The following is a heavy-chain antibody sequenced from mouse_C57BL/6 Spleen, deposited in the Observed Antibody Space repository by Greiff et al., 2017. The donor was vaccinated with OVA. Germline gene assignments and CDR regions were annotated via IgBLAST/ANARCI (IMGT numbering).Heavy chain of an antibody. J-gene: IGHJ2*01. Sequence: VQLQQSGAELVRPGASVTLSCKASGYTFTDYEMHWVKQTPVHGLEWIGAIDPETGGTAYNQKFKGKAILTADKSSSTAYMELRSLTSEDSAVYYCTRWGVVATNYWGQGTTLTVSS. CDR2: IDPETGGT. CDR3: TRWGVVATNY. CDR1: GYTFTDYE. D-gene: IGHD1-1*01. V-gene: IGHV1-15*01.